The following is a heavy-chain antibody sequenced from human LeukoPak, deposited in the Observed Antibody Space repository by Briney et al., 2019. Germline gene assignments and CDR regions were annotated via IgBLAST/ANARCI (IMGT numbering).Heavy chain of an antibody. D-gene: IGHD2-15*01. CDR2: IYYSGST. Sequence: MSSETLSLTCTVSGGSISSYYWSWIRQPPGKGLEWIGYIYYSGSTNYNPSLKSRVTISVDTSKNQFSLKLSSVTAADTAVYYCARGGRVADPLNWFDPWGQGTLVTVSS. V-gene: IGHV4-59*01. CDR3: ARGGRVADPLNWFDP. CDR1: GGSISSYY. J-gene: IGHJ5*02.